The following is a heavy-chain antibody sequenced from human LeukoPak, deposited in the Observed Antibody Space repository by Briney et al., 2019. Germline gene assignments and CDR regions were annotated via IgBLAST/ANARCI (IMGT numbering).Heavy chain of an antibody. Sequence: GGSLRLSCVASGFTFSSYWMHWVRQAPGKGLVWVSRIDTDGTGTSYADSVKGRFTVSRDNAKNTVFLQMNSLRAEDTALYYCARDTPTGATGGWFDPWGQGTLVTVSS. V-gene: IGHV3-74*01. CDR2: IDTDGTGT. CDR3: ARDTPTGATGGWFDP. J-gene: IGHJ5*02. CDR1: GFTFSSYW. D-gene: IGHD1-26*01.